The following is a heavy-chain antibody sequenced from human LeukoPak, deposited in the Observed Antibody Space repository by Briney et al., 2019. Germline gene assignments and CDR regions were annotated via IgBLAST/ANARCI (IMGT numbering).Heavy chain of an antibody. V-gene: IGHV3-23*01. J-gene: IGHJ4*02. CDR3: AKDRPNYYGSNGHYYKLNGDC. CDR2: ITSSGAAT. CDR1: GFTLSSYA. D-gene: IGHD3-22*01. Sequence: GGSLRLSCAASGFTLSSYAMSWVRQAPGKGLEWVSSITSSGAATYYADSVKGRFTISRDNSDNTLYLQMNSLRAEDTAVYYCAKDRPNYYGSNGHYYKLNGDCWGQGTLVTVSS.